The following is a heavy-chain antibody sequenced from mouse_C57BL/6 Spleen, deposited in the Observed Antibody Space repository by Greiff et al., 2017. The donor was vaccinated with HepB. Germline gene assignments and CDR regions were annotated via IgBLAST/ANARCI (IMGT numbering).Heavy chain of an antibody. CDR2: ISDGGSYT. D-gene: IGHD2-3*01. Sequence: EVKLQESGGGLVKPGGSLKLSCAASGFTFSSYAMSWVRQTPEKRLEWVATISDGGSYTYYPDNVKGRFTISRDNAKNNLYLQMSHLKSEDTAMYYCARDDDGGGFAYWGQGTLVTVSA. CDR3: ARDDDGGGFAY. CDR1: GFTFSSYA. V-gene: IGHV5-4*01. J-gene: IGHJ3*01.